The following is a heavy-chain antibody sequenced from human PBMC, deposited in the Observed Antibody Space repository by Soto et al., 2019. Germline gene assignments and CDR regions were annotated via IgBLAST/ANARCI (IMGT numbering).Heavy chain of an antibody. CDR3: ARDLVVVAATAHFDY. CDR1: GYTFTGYC. Sequence: ASVKVSCKASGYTFTGYCMHWVRQAPGQGLEWMGWINPNSGGTNYAQKFQGRVTMTRDTSISTAYMELSRLRSDDTAVYYCARDLVVVAATAHFDYWGQGTLVTVSS. J-gene: IGHJ4*02. CDR2: INPNSGGT. V-gene: IGHV1-2*02. D-gene: IGHD2-15*01.